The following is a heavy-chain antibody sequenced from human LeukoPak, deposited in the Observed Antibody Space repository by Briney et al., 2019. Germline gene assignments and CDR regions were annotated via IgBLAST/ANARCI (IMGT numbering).Heavy chain of an antibody. V-gene: IGHV4-34*01. Sequence: PSETLSLTCAVYGGSFSGYYWSWIRQPPGKGLEWIGDINHSGSTNYNPSLKSRVTISVDTSKNQFSLKLSSVTAADTAVYYCARVRRGGGTMIVVVITRGDFDYWGQGTLVTVSS. CDR1: GGSFSGYY. J-gene: IGHJ4*02. D-gene: IGHD3-22*01. CDR3: ARVRRGGGTMIVVVITRGDFDY. CDR2: INHSGST.